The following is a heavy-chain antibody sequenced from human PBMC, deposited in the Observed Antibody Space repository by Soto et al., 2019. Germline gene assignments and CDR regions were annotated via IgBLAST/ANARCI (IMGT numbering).Heavy chain of an antibody. V-gene: IGHV1-69*04. CDR2: IIPILGIA. CDR3: ARDYGDYFAFDI. D-gene: IGHD4-17*01. Sequence: GASVKVSCKASGGTFSSYTISWVRQAPGQGLEWMGRIIPILGIANYAQKYQGRVTITADKSTSTAYLQLSSLRFEDTAVYYCARDYGDYFAFDIWGQGTMVTVSS. CDR1: GGTFSSYT. J-gene: IGHJ3*02.